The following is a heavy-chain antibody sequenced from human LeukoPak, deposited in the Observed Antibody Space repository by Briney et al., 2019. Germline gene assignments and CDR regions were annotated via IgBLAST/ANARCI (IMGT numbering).Heavy chain of an antibody. CDR1: GYTFTSYG. J-gene: IGHJ4*02. CDR3: ATYYDFWSGYFD. CDR2: ISAYNGNT. D-gene: IGHD3-3*01. Sequence: ASVKVSCKASGYTFTSYGISWVRQAPGQGLEWMGWISAYNGNTNYAQKLQGRVTMTEDTSTNTAYMELSSLRSEDTAVYYCATYYDFWSGYFDWGQGTLVTVSS. V-gene: IGHV1-18*01.